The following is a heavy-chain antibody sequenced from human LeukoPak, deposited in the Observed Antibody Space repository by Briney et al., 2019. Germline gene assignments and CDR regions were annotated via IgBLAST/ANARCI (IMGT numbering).Heavy chain of an antibody. CDR1: EFTFSSYG. CDR2: IRYDGSNK. CDR3: ASSYGSGSYYPYYFDY. Sequence: GGSLRLSCAASEFTFSSYGMHWVRQAPGKGLEWVVFIRYDGSNKYYTDSVKGRFTISRDNSKNTLYLQMNSLRAEDTAVYYCASSYGSGSYYPYYFDYWGQGTLVTVSS. J-gene: IGHJ4*02. V-gene: IGHV3-30*02. D-gene: IGHD3-10*01.